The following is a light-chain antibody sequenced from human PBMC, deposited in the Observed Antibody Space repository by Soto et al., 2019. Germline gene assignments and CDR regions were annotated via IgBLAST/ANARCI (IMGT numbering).Light chain of an antibody. J-gene: IGKJ5*01. CDR1: QSVSSY. Sequence: EIVLTQSPATLSLSPGERATLSCRASQSVSSYLAWYQQKPGQAPRLLIYDASNRATGSPARFSGSGSGTASAITTSSLEPEDVAVYYCQQRSNWPPTFGQGTRLEIK. CDR3: QQRSNWPPT. V-gene: IGKV3-11*01. CDR2: DAS.